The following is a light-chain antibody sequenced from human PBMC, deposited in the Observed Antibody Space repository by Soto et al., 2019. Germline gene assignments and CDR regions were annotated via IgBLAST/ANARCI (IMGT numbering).Light chain of an antibody. V-gene: IGKV1-39*01. CDR3: QQSYSTPPYT. CDR2: AAS. J-gene: IGKJ2*01. CDR1: HSISSD. Sequence: DIQMTQSPSSLSASVGDRVTITCRASHSISSDLNWYQQKPGKAPKLLIYAASSLQSGVPSRFSGSGAGTDFTLTISSLQPEDFATYYCQQSYSTPPYTFGQGTKLEIK.